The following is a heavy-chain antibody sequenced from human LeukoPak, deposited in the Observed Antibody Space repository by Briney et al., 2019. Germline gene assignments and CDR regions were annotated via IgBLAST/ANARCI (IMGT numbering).Heavy chain of an antibody. V-gene: IGHV3-30*04. CDR2: ISYDGSNK. CDR1: VFTFSSYA. J-gene: IGHJ6*03. Sequence: TGGSLRLSCAASVFTFSSYAMHWVRQAPGKGLEWVAVISYDGSNKYYADSVKGRFTISRDNSKNTLYLQMNSLRAEDTAVYYCAKEDRDIVVVPAAPSYYYYYYMDVWGKGTTVTISS. CDR3: AKEDRDIVVVPAAPSYYYYYYMDV. D-gene: IGHD2-2*01.